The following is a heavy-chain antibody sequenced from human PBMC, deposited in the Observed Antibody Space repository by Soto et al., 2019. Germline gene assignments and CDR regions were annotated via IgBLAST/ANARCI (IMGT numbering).Heavy chain of an antibody. Sequence: ASVKVSCKAPGYTFTGYYMHWVRQAPGQGLEWMGWINPNSGGTNYAQKFQGRVTMTRDTSISTAYMELSRLRSDDAAVYYCARAKTGDFWSGYYLHYFDYWGQGTLVTVSS. J-gene: IGHJ4*02. CDR1: GYTFTGYY. CDR2: INPNSGGT. D-gene: IGHD3-3*01. V-gene: IGHV1-2*02. CDR3: ARAKTGDFWSGYYLHYFDY.